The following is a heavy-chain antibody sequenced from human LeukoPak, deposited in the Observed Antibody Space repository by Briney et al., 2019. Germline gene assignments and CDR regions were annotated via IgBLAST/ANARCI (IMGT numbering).Heavy chain of an antibody. V-gene: IGHV3-33*01. Sequence: GGSLRLSCVASGVSLSSHGMHWFRQAPGKGLEWITYIWSDGNSQFYADSMRGRFTVSRDNAKNTLYLQMSGLRVEDTAVYHCASDSPYYGMDVWGQGTTVTVSS. J-gene: IGHJ6*02. CDR2: IWSDGNSQ. CDR3: ASDSPYYGMDV. CDR1: GVSLSSHG.